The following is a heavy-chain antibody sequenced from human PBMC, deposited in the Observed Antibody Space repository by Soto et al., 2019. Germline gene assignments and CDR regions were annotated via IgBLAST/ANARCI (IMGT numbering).Heavy chain of an antibody. CDR1: GFTFSSYW. CDR2: IKQDGSEK. Sequence: GGSLRLSCAASGFTFSSYWMSWVRQAPGKGLEWVANIKQDGSEKYYVDSVKGRFTISRDNAKNSLYLQMNSLRAEDTAVYYCARDYPHFADYDSSAYGYYYYYGMDVWGQGTTVTVSS. V-gene: IGHV3-7*05. CDR3: ARDYPHFADYDSSAYGYYYYYGMDV. J-gene: IGHJ6*02. D-gene: IGHD3-22*01.